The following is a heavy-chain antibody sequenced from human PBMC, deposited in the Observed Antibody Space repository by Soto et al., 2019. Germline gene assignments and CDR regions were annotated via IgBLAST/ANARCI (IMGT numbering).Heavy chain of an antibody. CDR3: ARVGLTMVRGVIKTFYLDY. Sequence: QVQLVQSGAEVKKPGSSVKVSCKASGGTFSSYAISWVRQAPGQGLVWMGGIIPIFGTANYAQKFQGRVTLTADESTSTAYMELTSLRSEDTAVYYCARVGLTMVRGVIKTFYLDYWGQGTLVTVSS. D-gene: IGHD3-10*01. CDR1: GGTFSSYA. CDR2: IIPIFGTA. J-gene: IGHJ4*02. V-gene: IGHV1-69*01.